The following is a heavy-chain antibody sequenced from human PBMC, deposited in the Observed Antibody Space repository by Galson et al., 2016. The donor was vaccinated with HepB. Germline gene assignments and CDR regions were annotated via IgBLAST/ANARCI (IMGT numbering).Heavy chain of an antibody. J-gene: IGHJ3*01. Sequence: TLSLTCTVSGGSIGSGTYYWSWIRQPAGKRLEWIGRIYSSGSTTYNPSLKSRVTMSVATSKNQFSVKLTSLTAADPAGYYCAGGDVVAAMGTDAFDLWGQGTMVTVSS. CDR1: GGSIGSGTYY. D-gene: IGHD1-26*01. CDR2: IYSSGST. CDR3: AGGDVVAAMGTDAFDL. V-gene: IGHV4-61*02.